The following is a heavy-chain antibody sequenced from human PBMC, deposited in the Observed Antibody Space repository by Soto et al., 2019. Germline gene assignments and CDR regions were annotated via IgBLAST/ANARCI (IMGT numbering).Heavy chain of an antibody. D-gene: IGHD2-21*01. Sequence: GGSLRLSCAASGFTFSSYWMSWVRQAPGKGLEWVANIKQDGSEKYYVDSVKGRFTISRDNAKNSRYLQMNSLRAEDTAVYYCARAVNANYFDYWGQGTLVTVSS. CDR1: GFTFSSYW. J-gene: IGHJ4*02. CDR2: IKQDGSEK. CDR3: ARAVNANYFDY. V-gene: IGHV3-7*03.